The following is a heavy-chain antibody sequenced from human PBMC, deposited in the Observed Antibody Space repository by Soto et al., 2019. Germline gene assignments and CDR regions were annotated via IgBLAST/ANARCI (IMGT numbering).Heavy chain of an antibody. V-gene: IGHV1-69*06. CDR2: IIPIFGTA. Sequence: QVQLVQSGAEVKKPGSSVKVSCKASGGTFSSYAISWVRQAPGQGLEWMGGIIPIFGTANYAQKFQGRVTITADKSTSTAYMEVSSLRSEDTAVYYCARDMRLVGGWFNWFDPWGQGTLVTVSS. CDR3: ARDMRLVGGWFNWFDP. D-gene: IGHD6-19*01. CDR1: GGTFSSYA. J-gene: IGHJ5*02.